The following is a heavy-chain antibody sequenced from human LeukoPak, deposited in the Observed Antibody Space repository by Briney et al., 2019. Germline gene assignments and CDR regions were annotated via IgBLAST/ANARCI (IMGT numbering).Heavy chain of an antibody. V-gene: IGHV3-21*01. CDR3: ARDIDCSGGSCYSSNDYYYYYMDV. D-gene: IGHD2-15*01. CDR1: GFTFSNYS. Sequence: PGGSLRLSCAASGFTFSNYSMNWVRQAPGKGLEWVSSISSSSSYIYYADSVKGRFTISRDNAKNSLYLQMNSLRAEDTAVYYCARDIDCSGGSCYSSNDYYYYYMDVWGKGTTVTVSS. CDR2: ISSSSSYI. J-gene: IGHJ6*03.